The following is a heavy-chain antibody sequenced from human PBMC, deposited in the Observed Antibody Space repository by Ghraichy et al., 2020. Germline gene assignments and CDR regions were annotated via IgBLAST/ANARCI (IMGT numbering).Heavy chain of an antibody. D-gene: IGHD3-3*01. CDR3: ARGRRYDFWSGYYNDYYYGMDV. CDR1: GGTFSSYA. V-gene: IGHV1-69*13. CDR2: IIPIFGTA. J-gene: IGHJ6*02. Sequence: SVKVSCKASGGTFSSYAISWVRQAPGQGLEWMGGIIPIFGTANYAQKFQGRVTITADESTSTAYMELSSLRSEDTAVYYCARGRRYDFWSGYYNDYYYGMDVWGQGTTVTVSS.